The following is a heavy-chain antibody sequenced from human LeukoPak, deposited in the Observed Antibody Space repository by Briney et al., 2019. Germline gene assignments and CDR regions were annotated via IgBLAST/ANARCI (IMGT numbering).Heavy chain of an antibody. CDR1: GFTFDDYA. CDR2: ISWNSGSI. J-gene: IGHJ4*02. D-gene: IGHD2-15*01. V-gene: IGHV3-9*01. Sequence: GGSLRLSCAASGFTFDDYAMHWVRQAPGKGLEWVSGISWNSGSIGYADSVKGRFTISGDNAKNSLYLQMNSLRAEDTALYYCAKAYCSGGSCYSDSVFFDYWGQGTLVTVSS. CDR3: AKAYCSGGSCYSDSVFFDY.